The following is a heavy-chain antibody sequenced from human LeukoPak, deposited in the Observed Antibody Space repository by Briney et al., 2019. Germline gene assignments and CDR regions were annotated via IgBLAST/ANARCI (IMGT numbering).Heavy chain of an antibody. D-gene: IGHD3-22*01. J-gene: IGHJ4*02. CDR1: GYTFTSYD. CDR2: MNPNSGNT. CDR3: ARGSYYYDSSGYYLSPHSDY. Sequence: ASVKVSCKASGYTFTSYDINWVRRATGQGLEWMGWMNPNSGNTGYAQKFQGRVTMTRNTSISTAYMELSSLRSEDTAVYYCARGSYYYDSSGYYLSPHSDYWGQGTLVTVSS. V-gene: IGHV1-8*01.